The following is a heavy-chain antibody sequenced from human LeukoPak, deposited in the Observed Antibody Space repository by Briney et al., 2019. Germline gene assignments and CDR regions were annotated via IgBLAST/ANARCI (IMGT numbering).Heavy chain of an antibody. CDR2: IYYSGST. V-gene: IGHV4-61*08. CDR3: ARALSDIVVVPAARNWFDP. J-gene: IGHJ5*02. D-gene: IGHD2-2*01. Sequence: KPSETLSLTCTVSGGSVSSGAYYWSWIRQPPGKGLEWIGYIYYSGSTNYNPSLKSRVTISVDTSKNQFSLKLSSVTAADTAVYYCARALSDIVVVPAARNWFDPWGQGTLVTVSS. CDR1: GGSVSSGAYY.